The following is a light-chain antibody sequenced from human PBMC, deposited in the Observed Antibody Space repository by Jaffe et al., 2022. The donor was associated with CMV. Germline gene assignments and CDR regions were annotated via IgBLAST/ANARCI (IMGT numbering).Light chain of an antibody. V-gene: IGLV3-1*01. CDR1: KLGYTK. J-gene: IGLJ2*01. CDR2: QDN. Sequence: SYDLTQPPSVSVSPGQTASITCSGDKLGYTKSSWYQQKPGQSPVLVIYQDNKRPSGIPERFSGSNSGNTATLTISGTQAMDEADYYCQAWDSSTVVFGGGTKLTVL. CDR3: QAWDSSTVV.